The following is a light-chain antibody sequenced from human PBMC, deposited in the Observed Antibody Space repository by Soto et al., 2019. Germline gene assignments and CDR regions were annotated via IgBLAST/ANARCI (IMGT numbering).Light chain of an antibody. Sequence: EIVLTKSPGTLSLSPGERATLSCRASQSVSSNYLAWYQQKPGQAPRLLIYGASSRATGIPDRFSGSGSGTGFTLTISRLEPQDFAVYYCRQYGSSLTWTFGQGTKVEIK. CDR3: RQYGSSLTWT. CDR1: QSVSSNY. CDR2: GAS. V-gene: IGKV3-20*01. J-gene: IGKJ1*01.